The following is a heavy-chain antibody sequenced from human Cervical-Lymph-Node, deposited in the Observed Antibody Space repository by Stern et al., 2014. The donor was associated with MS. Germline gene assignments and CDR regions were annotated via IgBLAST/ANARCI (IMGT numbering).Heavy chain of an antibody. CDR2: IYPADSDP. CDR3: VRRRDSAGYDTFDL. CDR1: GYTFSNFW. J-gene: IGHJ3*01. Sequence: EVQLVESGAEVKKPGASLKISCRTSGYTFSNFWIGWVRQMPGKGLEWMGVIYPADSDPTYSPSFQGQVTISAAESISTAYLQWRSLKASDTAMYYCVRRRDSAGYDTFDLWGQGTMLIVSS. V-gene: IGHV5-51*01. D-gene: IGHD3-22*01.